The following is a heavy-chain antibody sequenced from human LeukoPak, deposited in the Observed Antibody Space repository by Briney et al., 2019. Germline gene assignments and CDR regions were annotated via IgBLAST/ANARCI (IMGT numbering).Heavy chain of an antibody. V-gene: IGHV4-34*01. CDR3: ARGRYDSSGGHDY. J-gene: IGHJ4*02. CDR1: GVSFSCYY. D-gene: IGHD3-22*01. Sequence: KPSETLSLTCAVYGVSFSCYYWSWIRQPPGKGLEWIGEINHSGSTNYNPSLKSRVTISVDTSKNQFSLKLSSVTAADTAVYYCARGRYDSSGGHDYWGQGTLVTVSS. CDR2: INHSGST.